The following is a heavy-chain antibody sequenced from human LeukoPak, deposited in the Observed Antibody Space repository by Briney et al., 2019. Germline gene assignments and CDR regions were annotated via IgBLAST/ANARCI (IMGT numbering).Heavy chain of an antibody. Sequence: SETLSLTCTVSGGSISSYYWSWIRQPPGKGLEWIGYIYYSGSTNYNPSLKSRVTISVDTSKNQSSLKLSSVTAAGTAVYYCARFQSGYPYDYWGQGTLVTVSS. CDR3: ARFQSGYPYDY. D-gene: IGHD3-3*01. J-gene: IGHJ4*02. V-gene: IGHV4-59*01. CDR1: GGSISSYY. CDR2: IYYSGST.